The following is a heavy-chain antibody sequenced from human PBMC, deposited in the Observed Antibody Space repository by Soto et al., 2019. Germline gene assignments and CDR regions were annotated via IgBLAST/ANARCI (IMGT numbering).Heavy chain of an antibody. CDR2: IYHSGST. CDR3: ARVPDY. Sequence: SETLSLTCAGSGGSINSGGYSWSWVRQPPGKGLEWIGYIYHSGSTYYNPSLKSRVTISVDRSKNQFSLRLSSVTAADTAVYYCARVPDYWGQRTLVTVSS. V-gene: IGHV4-30-2*01. J-gene: IGHJ4*02. CDR1: GGSINSGGYS.